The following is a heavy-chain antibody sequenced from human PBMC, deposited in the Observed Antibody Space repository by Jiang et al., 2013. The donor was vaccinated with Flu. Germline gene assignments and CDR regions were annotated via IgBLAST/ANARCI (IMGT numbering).Heavy chain of an antibody. J-gene: IGHJ3*02. CDR2: ISHSGST. V-gene: IGHV4-30-2*01. D-gene: IGHD5-18*01. CDR1: GGSISSGGYS. Sequence: GSGLVKPSQTLSLTCAVSGGSISSGGYSWSWIRQPPGTGLEWIGYISHSGSTYYNPSLKSRVTISVDRSKNQVSLKLSSVTAADTAVYYCARGIKYNYGPNDAFDIWGQGTVVTVSS. CDR3: ARGIKYNYGPNDAFDI.